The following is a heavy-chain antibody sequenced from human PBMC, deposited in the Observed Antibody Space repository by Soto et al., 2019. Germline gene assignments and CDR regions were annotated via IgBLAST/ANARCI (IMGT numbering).Heavy chain of an antibody. CDR3: PRGTVGYCSGVRSYNREKTNWFDP. V-gene: IGHV4-34*01. D-gene: IGHD2-15*01. Sequence: PSETLSLTCAVYGGSFSGYYWSWIRQPPGKGLEWIGEINHSGSTNYNPSLKSRVTISVDTSKNQFSLKLSSVTAADTAVYYCPRGTVGYCSGVRSYNREKTNWFDPLGKGTLVTVPS. CDR1: GGSFSGYY. J-gene: IGHJ5*02. CDR2: INHSGST.